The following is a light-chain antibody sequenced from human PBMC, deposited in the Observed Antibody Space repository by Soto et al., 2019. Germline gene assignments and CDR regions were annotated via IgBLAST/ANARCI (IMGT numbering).Light chain of an antibody. CDR1: SSDVGGYNY. Sequence: QSVLTQPPSASGSPGQSVTISCTGTSSDVGGYNYVSWYQQHPGKAPELMIYEVSQRPSGVPDRFSGSKSGNTASLTVSGLQAEDEGDYYCSSYAGSNNLWVFGGGTKLTVL. CDR2: EVS. V-gene: IGLV2-8*01. CDR3: SSYAGSNNLWV. J-gene: IGLJ3*02.